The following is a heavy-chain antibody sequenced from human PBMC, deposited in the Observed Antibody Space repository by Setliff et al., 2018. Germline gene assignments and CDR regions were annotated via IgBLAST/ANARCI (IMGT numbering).Heavy chain of an antibody. CDR1: GYTFSRYS. Sequence: VASVKVSCKASGYTFSRYSMTWVRQAPGQGLEWMGWINTNTGNPTYAQGFTGRFVFSLDTSVSTAYLQINSLKTEDTAVYYCVREGDFWVVQGDVWGKGTTVTVSS. V-gene: IGHV7-4-1*02. CDR3: VREGDFWVVQGDV. J-gene: IGHJ6*04. CDR2: INTNTGNP. D-gene: IGHD2-21*02.